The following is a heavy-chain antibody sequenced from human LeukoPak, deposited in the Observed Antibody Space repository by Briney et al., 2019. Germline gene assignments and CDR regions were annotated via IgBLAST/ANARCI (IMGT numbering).Heavy chain of an antibody. CDR2: VRGSGTDT. V-gene: IGHV3-23*01. CDR3: AKTSRANSAYDSPFDY. Sequence: GGSLRHSCAASGFTFSTYAMSWVRQAPGKGLEWVSAVRGSGTDTYYADSVKGRFTISRDNSKNTLYLQMNSLRAEDTAIYYCAKTSRANSAYDSPFDYWGQGTLVTVSS. D-gene: IGHD5-12*01. CDR1: GFTFSTYA. J-gene: IGHJ4*02.